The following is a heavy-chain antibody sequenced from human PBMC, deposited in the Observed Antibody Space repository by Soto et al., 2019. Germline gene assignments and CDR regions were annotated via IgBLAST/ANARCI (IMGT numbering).Heavy chain of an antibody. Sequence: HLQLQESGPGLVKPSETLYLMCSVSDDSSNSDTFSWVWIRQPPGKGLAWIGSIYYRVNAYYNPSLQTRATRPLEKSKSQFSRTLTSVTAAGSAVYFCARQEGLATISYSFDSWGTGALVPFSS. CDR3: ARQEGLATISYSFDS. CDR2: IYYRVNA. CDR1: DDSSNSDTFS. D-gene: IGHD5-12*01. V-gene: IGHV4-39*01. J-gene: IGHJ4*02.